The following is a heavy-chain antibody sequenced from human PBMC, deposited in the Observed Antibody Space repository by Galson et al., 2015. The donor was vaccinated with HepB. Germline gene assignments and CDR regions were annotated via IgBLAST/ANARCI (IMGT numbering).Heavy chain of an antibody. CDR3: ASSIYDFWSGYYTGGSGVNDY. Sequence: SLRLSCAASGFTFSDYYMSWIRQAPGKGLEWVSYISSSGSTIYYADSVKGRFTISRDNAKNSLYLQMNSLRAEDTAVYYCASSIYDFWSGYYTGGSGVNDYWGQGTLVTVSS. CDR2: ISSSGSTI. V-gene: IGHV3-11*01. J-gene: IGHJ4*02. D-gene: IGHD3-3*01. CDR1: GFTFSDYY.